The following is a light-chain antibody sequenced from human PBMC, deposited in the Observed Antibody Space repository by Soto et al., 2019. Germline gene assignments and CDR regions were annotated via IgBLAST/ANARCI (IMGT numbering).Light chain of an antibody. Sequence: QSALAQPPSASGSPGQSVTISCTGSGSDIGAYNYVSWYQQHPGKAPKLMIYEVSHRPSGVSDRFSGSKSGNTASLTISGLQAEDEADYYCSSYTTSTTLVVFGGGTKVTVL. V-gene: IGLV2-14*01. CDR2: EVS. CDR1: GSDIGAYNY. CDR3: SSYTTSTTLVV. J-gene: IGLJ3*02.